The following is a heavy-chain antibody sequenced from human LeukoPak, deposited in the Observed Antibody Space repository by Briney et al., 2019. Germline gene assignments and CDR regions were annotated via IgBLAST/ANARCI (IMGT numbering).Heavy chain of an antibody. Sequence: PSETLSPTCTVSGGSIISSTYYWGWIRQPPGKGLEWIGIIYHSGSTYYNPSLKSRVTISVDTSKNQFSLKLSSVTAADTVVYFCARYSSSHGWLDPWGQGTLVTVSS. D-gene: IGHD6-13*01. J-gene: IGHJ5*02. CDR2: IYHSGST. CDR1: GGSIISSTYY. CDR3: ARYSSSHGWLDP. V-gene: IGHV4-39*01.